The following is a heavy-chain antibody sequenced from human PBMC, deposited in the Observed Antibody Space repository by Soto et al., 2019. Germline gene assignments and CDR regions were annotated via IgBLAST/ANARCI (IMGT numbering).Heavy chain of an antibody. Sequence: GGSLRLSCVASGFTFSSFEMNWIRQAPGKGPEWIAVINPSGRTISYADSVKGRFTISRDNAENSVYLQLRSLRSDDTAVYYRARHHGPTTSENWFDPWGQGTLVTVSS. CDR1: GFTFSSFE. CDR3: ARHHGPTTSENWFDP. CDR2: INPSGRTI. D-gene: IGHD5-12*01. J-gene: IGHJ5*02. V-gene: IGHV3-48*03.